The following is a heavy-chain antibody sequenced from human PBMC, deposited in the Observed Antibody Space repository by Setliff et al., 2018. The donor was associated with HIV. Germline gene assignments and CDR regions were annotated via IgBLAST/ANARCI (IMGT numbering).Heavy chain of an antibody. V-gene: IGHV1-8*02. CDR3: AKHWRIESDNSDAFDI. CDR1: GYTFTSYD. CDR2: MNPNSGNT. Sequence: ASVKVSCKASGYTFTSYDINWVRQATGQGLEWMGWMNPNSGNTDSVKGRFTISRDNAKNSLFLQVNSLRTEDTAFYFCAKHWRIESDNSDAFDIWGQGTLVTVSS. D-gene: IGHD1-20*01. J-gene: IGHJ3*02.